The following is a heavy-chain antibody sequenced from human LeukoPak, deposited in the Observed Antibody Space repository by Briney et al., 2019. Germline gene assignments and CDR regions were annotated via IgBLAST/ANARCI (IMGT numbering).Heavy chain of an antibody. Sequence: SQTLSLTCAISGDSVSSNSATWNWIRQSPSRDLEWLGRTYYRSKWYNDYAVSVKSRITINPDTSKNQFSLQLKSVAPEDTAVYYCARVEDRYGQTSFDYWGQGTLVTVSS. CDR3: ARVEDRYGQTSFDY. CDR2: TYYRSKWYN. V-gene: IGHV6-1*01. CDR1: GDSVSSNSAT. D-gene: IGHD5-18*01. J-gene: IGHJ4*02.